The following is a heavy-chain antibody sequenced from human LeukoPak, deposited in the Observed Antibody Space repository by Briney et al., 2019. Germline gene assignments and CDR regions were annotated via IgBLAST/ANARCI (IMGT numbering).Heavy chain of an antibody. J-gene: IGHJ5*02. D-gene: IGHD3-3*01. Sequence: PSETLSLTCTVSGGSISSSSYYWSWIRQPPGKGLEWIGEINHSGSTNYNPSLKSRVTISVDTSKNQFSLKLSSVTAADTAVYYCAGFSRFTGYNWFDPWGQGTLVTVSS. CDR3: AGFSRFTGYNWFDP. V-gene: IGHV4-39*07. CDR2: INHSGST. CDR1: GGSISSSSYY.